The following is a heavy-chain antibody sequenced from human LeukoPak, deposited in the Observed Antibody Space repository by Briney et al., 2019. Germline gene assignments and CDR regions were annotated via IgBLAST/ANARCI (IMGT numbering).Heavy chain of an antibody. J-gene: IGHJ4*02. Sequence: GGSLRLSCAASGFTFGDYGMSWVRQAPGKGLEWVSGINWNGGSTGYADSVKGRFTISRDNAKNSLYLQMNSLRAEDTALYYCARDVTNYGGGWFDYWGQGTLVTVSS. V-gene: IGHV3-20*04. CDR1: GFTFGDYG. D-gene: IGHD3-16*01. CDR2: INWNGGST. CDR3: ARDVTNYGGGWFDY.